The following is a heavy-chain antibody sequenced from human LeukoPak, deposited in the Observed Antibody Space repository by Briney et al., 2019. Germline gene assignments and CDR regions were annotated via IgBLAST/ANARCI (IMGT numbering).Heavy chain of an antibody. Sequence: GGSLRLSCAASGLTLSTYSMSWVRQAPGKGLEWVSAISGGGGSTYYADSVKGRFIISRDNSKNTLYLQMNSLRAEDTAVYYCAKDKIVVAGNFDYWGQGTLVTVSS. CDR1: GLTLSTYS. J-gene: IGHJ4*02. CDR2: ISGGGGST. D-gene: IGHD3-22*01. V-gene: IGHV3-23*01. CDR3: AKDKIVVAGNFDY.